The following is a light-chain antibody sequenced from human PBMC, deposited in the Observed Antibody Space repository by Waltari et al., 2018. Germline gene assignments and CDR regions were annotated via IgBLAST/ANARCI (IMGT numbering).Light chain of an antibody. Sequence: EIVLTQSPATLSLSPGERASLSCRASQSVSNSLVWYQQKPGQALRLLIYDVSNKASGVPPRFSGSGSETDFTLTISSLDPEDFAVYYCQQRSTWPSITFGQGTRL. CDR1: QSVSNS. J-gene: IGKJ5*01. CDR3: QQRSTWPSIT. CDR2: DVS. V-gene: IGKV3-11*01.